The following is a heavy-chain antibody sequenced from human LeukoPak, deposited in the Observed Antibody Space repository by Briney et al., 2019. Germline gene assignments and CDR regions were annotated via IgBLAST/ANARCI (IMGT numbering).Heavy chain of an antibody. CDR1: GGSISSYY. CDR2: ISYSGST. J-gene: IGHJ5*02. Sequence: SETLSLTCTVSGGSISSYYWIWIRQPPGKGLEWIGYISYSGSTNFNPSLKSRVTISVDTSKNQFSLKLSSVTAADTAVYYCAREGTAGTNLNWFDPWGQGTLVTVSS. CDR3: AREGTAGTNLNWFDP. V-gene: IGHV4-59*01. D-gene: IGHD1-1*01.